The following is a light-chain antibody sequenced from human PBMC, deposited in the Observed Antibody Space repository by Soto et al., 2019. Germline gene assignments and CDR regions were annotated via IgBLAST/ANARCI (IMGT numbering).Light chain of an antibody. CDR2: DSS. J-gene: IGKJ5*01. Sequence: EIVLTQSPATLSLSPGERATLSCRASQSVSSYLAWYQQKPGQAPRLLIYDSSNRATGFPARSSGSGSGTDFTLTISSLVPEEFAVYYCQQRSNWPVTFGPGTRLEIK. CDR3: QQRSNWPVT. V-gene: IGKV3-11*01. CDR1: QSVSSY.